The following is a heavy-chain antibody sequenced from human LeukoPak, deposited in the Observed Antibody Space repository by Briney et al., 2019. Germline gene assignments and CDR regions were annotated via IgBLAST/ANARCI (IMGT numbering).Heavy chain of an antibody. V-gene: IGHV4-39*07. CDR2: MYHNGST. CDR1: GGSISSISYY. Sequence: SETLSLTCTVSGGSISSISYYWGWIRQPPGRGLEWIGSMYHNGSTYYNPSLTSRVTISVDTSKNQFSLKLNSVTPEDTAVYYCTRGAPVGSSREFDYWGQGTLVTVSS. D-gene: IGHD5-24*01. J-gene: IGHJ4*02. CDR3: TRGAPVGSSREFDY.